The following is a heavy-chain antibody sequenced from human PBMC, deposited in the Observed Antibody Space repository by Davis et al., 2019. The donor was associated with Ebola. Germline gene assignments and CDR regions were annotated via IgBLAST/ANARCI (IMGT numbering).Heavy chain of an antibody. D-gene: IGHD1-26*01. CDR2: INPNSGGT. V-gene: IGHV1-2*02. CDR1: GYTFTGYY. J-gene: IGHJ3*02. Sequence: ASVKVSCKASGYTFTGYYMHWVRQAPGQGLEWMGWINPNSGGTNYAQKLQGRVTMTTDTSTSTAYMELRSLRSDDTAVYYCTRSGRGGSYIDAFDIWGQGTMVTVSS. CDR3: TRSGRGGSYIDAFDI.